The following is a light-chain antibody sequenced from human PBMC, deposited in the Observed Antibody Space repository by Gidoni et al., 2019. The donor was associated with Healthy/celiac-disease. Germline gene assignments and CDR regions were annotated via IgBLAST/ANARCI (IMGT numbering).Light chain of an antibody. CDR1: SLRSYY. V-gene: IGLV3-19*01. J-gene: IGLJ1*01. Sequence: SSELTQDPAVSVALGQTVRITCQGDSLRSYYASWYQQKPGQAPVLVIYGKNNRPSGIPDRFSGSSSGNTASLTITGAQAEDDADYYCNSRDSSGNHHVFGTGTKVTVL. CDR3: NSRDSSGNHHV. CDR2: GKN.